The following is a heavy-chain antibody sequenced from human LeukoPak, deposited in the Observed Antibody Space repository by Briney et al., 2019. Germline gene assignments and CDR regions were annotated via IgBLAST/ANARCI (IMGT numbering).Heavy chain of an antibody. J-gene: IGHJ3*02. V-gene: IGHV3-13*01. Sequence: GGSLRLSCAASGFTFSRFDMYWVRQVTGKGLECVSAIGVGGDTKYTDSVKGRFTISRENAKDSLYLCMNNLRAEDTAVYFCVRGGIQVSGLDAFDIWGQGTVVTVFS. CDR2: IGVGGDT. D-gene: IGHD5-18*01. CDR3: VRGGIQVSGLDAFDI. CDR1: GFTFSRFD.